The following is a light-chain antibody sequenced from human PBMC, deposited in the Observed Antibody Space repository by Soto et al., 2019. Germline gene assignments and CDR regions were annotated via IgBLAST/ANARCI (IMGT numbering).Light chain of an antibody. CDR1: QSVSSN. CDR2: GAS. J-gene: IGKJ3*01. V-gene: IGKV3-15*01. Sequence: EIVMTQSPATLSVSPGERATLSCRASQSVSSNLAWYQQKPGQAPRLLIYGASTRATGIPARFSGSGSGTEFTLTISSMQSQDFAVYYCQQYNNWPPVTFGPGTKVDIK. CDR3: QQYNNWPPVT.